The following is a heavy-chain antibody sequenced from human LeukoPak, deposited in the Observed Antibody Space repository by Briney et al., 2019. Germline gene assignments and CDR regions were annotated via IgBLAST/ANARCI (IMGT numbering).Heavy chain of an antibody. J-gene: IGHJ6*02. CDR1: GFTFSRYD. CDR2: ISNSGGTV. V-gene: IGHV3-48*03. Sequence: PGGSLRLSCVTSGFTFSRYDMTWVRQAPGKGLEWVSYISNSGGTVYYAESVKGRLSISRDNAKNSVYLQMNSLRVEDTAVYYCARGSPMNLWGQGTTVTVSS. CDR3: ARGSPMNL.